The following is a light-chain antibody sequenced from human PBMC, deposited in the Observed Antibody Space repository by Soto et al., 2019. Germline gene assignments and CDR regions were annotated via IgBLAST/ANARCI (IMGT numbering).Light chain of an antibody. CDR2: GAS. V-gene: IGKV3-15*01. Sequence: ERVMTQSPATLSVSPGERATLACRASQSLSSNFAWYQQKPGQAPRLLIYGASTRATGIPARFSGSGSGTEFTRTISSLQSEDFAVYYCQQYNGWPPLFGPGTKVDIK. CDR3: QQYNGWPPL. J-gene: IGKJ3*01. CDR1: QSLSSN.